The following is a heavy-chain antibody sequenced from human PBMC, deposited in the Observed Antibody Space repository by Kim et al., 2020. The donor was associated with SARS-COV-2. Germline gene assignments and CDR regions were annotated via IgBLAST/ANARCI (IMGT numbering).Heavy chain of an antibody. V-gene: IGHV3-72*01. CDR2: SRDKAKSHTT. CDR1: GFTLSDHY. Sequence: GGSLRLSCAASGFTLSDHYIDWVRQAPGKGLEWVGRSRDKAKSHTTNYAASVKGRFTISRDDSNNSLYLQMNSLKTEDTAVYYCSIPTCSTASYSAPWGQGTLVTVSS. D-gene: IGHD2-2*01. CDR3: SIPTCSTASYSAP. J-gene: IGHJ5*02.